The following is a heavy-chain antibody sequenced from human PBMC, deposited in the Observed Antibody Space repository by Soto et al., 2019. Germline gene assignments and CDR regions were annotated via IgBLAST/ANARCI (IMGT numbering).Heavy chain of an antibody. CDR1: GGSISSDGSS. CDR2: IYDSGSS. D-gene: IGHD5-18*01. CDR3: ARGYGRNFDY. J-gene: IGHJ4*02. Sequence: SETLSLTCAVSGGSISSDGSSWSWIRQPPGKGLEWIGYIYDSGSSYYNPSLKSRVTISVDTSKNQFSLKLSSVTAADTAVYYCARGYGRNFDYWGQGTLVTVSS. V-gene: IGHV4-30-2*01.